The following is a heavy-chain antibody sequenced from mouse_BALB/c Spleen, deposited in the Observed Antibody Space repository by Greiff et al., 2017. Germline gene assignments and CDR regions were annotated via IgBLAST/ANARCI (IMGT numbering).Heavy chain of an antibody. D-gene: IGHD1-3*01. J-gene: IGHJ4*01. CDR2: INPSTGYT. Sequence: QVHVKQSGAELAKPGASVKMSCKASGYTFTSYWMHWVKQRPGQGLEWIGYINPSTGYTEYNQKFKDKATLTADKSSSTAYMQLSSLTSEDSAVYYCASNSPGAMDYWGQGTSVTVSS. CDR3: ASNSPGAMDY. V-gene: IGHV1-7*01. CDR1: GYTFTSYW.